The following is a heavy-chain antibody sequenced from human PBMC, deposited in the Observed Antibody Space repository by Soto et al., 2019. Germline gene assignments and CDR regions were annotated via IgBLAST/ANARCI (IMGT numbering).Heavy chain of an antibody. CDR3: ARDLGGRFCSGGSCFAYYYYYGMDV. J-gene: IGHJ6*02. V-gene: IGHV3-23*01. CDR2: ISASGGST. CDR1: GFTFSSCA. Sequence: EVQLLESGGGLVQPGGSLRLSCAASGFTFSSCAMNWVRQAPGKGLEWVAAISASGGSTYYADSVKGRFTISTDNSKNTMYLEMSRLRAEDTAVYYCARDLGGRFCSGGSCFAYYYYYGMDVWGQGTTVTVSS. D-gene: IGHD2-15*01.